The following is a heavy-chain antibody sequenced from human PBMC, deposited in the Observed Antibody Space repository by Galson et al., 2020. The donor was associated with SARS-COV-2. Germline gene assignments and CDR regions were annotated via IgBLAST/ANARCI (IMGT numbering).Heavy chain of an antibody. CDR3: ARGGASHYYYYHFGLDV. CDR2: IKEDGSES. CDR1: GFVFNTYW. V-gene: IGHV3-7*01. J-gene: IGHJ6*02. Sequence: GESLKISCVASGFVFNTYWMTWVRQAPGKGLEWVANIKEDGSESYYVDSVKGRFTISRDNTKNSVFLLMDTLRADDTALYYCARGGASHYYYYHFGLDVWGRGTTVTVSS. D-gene: IGHD2-15*01.